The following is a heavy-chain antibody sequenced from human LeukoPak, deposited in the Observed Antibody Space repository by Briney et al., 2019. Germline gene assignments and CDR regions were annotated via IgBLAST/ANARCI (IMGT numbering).Heavy chain of an antibody. Sequence: KSSETLSLTCAVYGGSFSGYYWSWIRQPPGKGLEWIGEINHSGSTNYNPSLESRVTISVDTSKNQFSLKLSSVTAADTAVYYCARGQGITIFGVASRSYYMDVWGKGTTVTVSS. CDR3: ARGQGITIFGVASRSYYMDV. CDR1: GGSFSGYY. D-gene: IGHD3-3*01. CDR2: INHSGST. V-gene: IGHV4-34*01. J-gene: IGHJ6*03.